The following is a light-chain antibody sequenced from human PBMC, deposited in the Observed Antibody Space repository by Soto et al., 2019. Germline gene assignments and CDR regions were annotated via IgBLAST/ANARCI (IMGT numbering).Light chain of an antibody. CDR3: AAWDDSLSGPRV. CDR2: RNN. V-gene: IGLV1-47*01. Sequence: QSVLTQPPSASGTPGQRVTISCSGSSSNIGSNYVYWYQQLPGTAPKLLIYRNNQRPSGVPDRFSGSKSGTSASLAISGLRSEDEAEYYCAAWDDSLSGPRVFGGGTKLTV. J-gene: IGLJ3*02. CDR1: SSNIGSNY.